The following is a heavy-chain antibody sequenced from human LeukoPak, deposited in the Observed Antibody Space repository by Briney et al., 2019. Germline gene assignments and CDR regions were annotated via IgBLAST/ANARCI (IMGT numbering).Heavy chain of an antibody. CDR2: IYTSGST. CDR1: GGSISSGSYY. J-gene: IGHJ5*02. V-gene: IGHV4-61*02. CDR3: AGLDYYDSSGSGFDP. Sequence: SETLSLTCTVSGGSISSGSYYWSWIRQPAGKGLEWIGRIYTSGSTNYNPSLKSRVTISVDTSKNQFSLKLSSVTAADTAVYYCAGLDYYDSSGSGFDPWGQGTLVTVSS. D-gene: IGHD3-22*01.